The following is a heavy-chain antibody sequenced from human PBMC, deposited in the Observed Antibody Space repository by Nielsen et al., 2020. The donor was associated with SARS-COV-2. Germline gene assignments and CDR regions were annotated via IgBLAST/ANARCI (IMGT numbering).Heavy chain of an antibody. Sequence: GESLKISCAASGFTFSSYWMSWVRQAPGKGLEWVANIKQDGSEKYYVDSVKGRFTISIDNAKNSLYLQMNSLRAEDTAVYYCARGRYYDFWSGYLRPYYYYYYMDVWGKGTTVTVSS. CDR3: ARGRYYDFWSGYLRPYYYYYYMDV. D-gene: IGHD3-3*01. V-gene: IGHV3-7*03. J-gene: IGHJ6*03. CDR2: IKQDGSEK. CDR1: GFTFSSYW.